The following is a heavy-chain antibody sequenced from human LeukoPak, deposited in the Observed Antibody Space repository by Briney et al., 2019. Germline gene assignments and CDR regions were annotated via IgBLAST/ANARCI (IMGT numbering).Heavy chain of an antibody. CDR2: INTNNGNT. J-gene: IGHJ4*02. D-gene: IGHD2-21*02. CDR1: GYSFLTYG. Sequence: ASVKVSCKASGYSFLTYGINWVRLAPGQGPEWMGWINTNNGNTNYVQKFQGRVTMTTDKSTSTAYIELGSLRSDDTAAYYCARKGCVGDCYLFDYWGQGTLVTVSS. V-gene: IGHV1-18*01. CDR3: ARKGCVGDCYLFDY.